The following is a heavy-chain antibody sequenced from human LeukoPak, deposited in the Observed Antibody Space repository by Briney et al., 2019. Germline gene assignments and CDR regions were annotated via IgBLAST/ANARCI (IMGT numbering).Heavy chain of an antibody. CDR2: IHYTGST. D-gene: IGHD1-26*01. CDR1: GGSINNYY. J-gene: IGHJ4*02. Sequence: SETLSLTCTVSGGSINNYYWSWIRQPPGKRLEWIGFIHYTGSTNYNPSLKSRVTISVDTSKNQFSLKLNSVTAADTAVYYCARSSGSRYYIDYWGQGTLVTVSS. CDR3: ARSSGSRYYIDY. V-gene: IGHV4-59*01.